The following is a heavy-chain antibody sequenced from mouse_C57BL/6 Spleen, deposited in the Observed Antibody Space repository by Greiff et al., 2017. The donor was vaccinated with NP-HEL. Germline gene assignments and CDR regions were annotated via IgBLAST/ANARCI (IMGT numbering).Heavy chain of an antibody. CDR3: ARDGYDKNFDV. CDR2: IHPNSGST. D-gene: IGHD2-2*01. CDR1: GYTFTSYW. Sequence: QVQLQQSGAELVKPGASVKLSCKASGYTFTSYWMHWVKQRPGQGLEWIGMIHPNSGSTNYNEKFKSKATLTVDISSSTAYMQLSSLTSEDSAVYYCARDGYDKNFDVWGTGTTVTVSS. V-gene: IGHV1-64*01. J-gene: IGHJ1*03.